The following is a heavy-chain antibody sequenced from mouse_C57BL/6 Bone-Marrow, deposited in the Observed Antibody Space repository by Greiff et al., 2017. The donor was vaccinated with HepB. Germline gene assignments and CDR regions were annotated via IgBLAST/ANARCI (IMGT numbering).Heavy chain of an antibody. D-gene: IGHD2-5*01. CDR1: GFTFSSYA. J-gene: IGHJ2*01. V-gene: IGHV5-4*03. CDR2: ISDGGSYT. CDR3: ARGRYSNYLDY. Sequence: EVMLVESGGGLVKPGGSLKLSCAASGFTFSSYAMSWVRQTPEKRLEWVATISDGGSYTYYPDNVKGRFTISRDNAKNNLYLQMSHLKSEDTAMYYGARGRYSNYLDYWGQGTTLTVSA.